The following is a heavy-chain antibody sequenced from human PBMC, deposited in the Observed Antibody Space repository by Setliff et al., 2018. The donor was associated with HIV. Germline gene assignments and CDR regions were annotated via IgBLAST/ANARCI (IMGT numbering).Heavy chain of an antibody. CDR2: INTSGGSA. J-gene: IGHJ4*01. V-gene: IGHV1-46*01. CDR1: GYTFTSYP. CDR3: ARNQGDSSGWYAGDY. D-gene: IGHD6-19*01. Sequence: ASVKVSCKASGYTFTSYPMHWVRQAPGQGLEWMGVINTSGGSAGYAEKFRGRVTMTRDTSTSTVYMDLRNLRSEDTAVYYCARNQGDSSGWYAGDYWGHGTLVTSPQ.